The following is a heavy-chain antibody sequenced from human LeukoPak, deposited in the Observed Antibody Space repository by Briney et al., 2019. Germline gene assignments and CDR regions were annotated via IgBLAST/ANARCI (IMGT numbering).Heavy chain of an antibody. Sequence: GGSLRLSCAASGFTFSSYSMNWVRQAPGKGLEWVSSISSSSSYIYYADSVKGRFTISRDNAKNSLYLQMNSLRAEDTAVYYCAREKAVGGYEPFDYWGQGTLVTVSS. CDR1: GFTFSSYS. CDR2: ISSSSSYI. D-gene: IGHD5-12*01. V-gene: IGHV3-21*01. CDR3: AREKAVGGYEPFDY. J-gene: IGHJ4*02.